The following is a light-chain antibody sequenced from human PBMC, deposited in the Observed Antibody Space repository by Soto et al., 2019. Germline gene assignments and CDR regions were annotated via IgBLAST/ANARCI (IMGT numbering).Light chain of an antibody. V-gene: IGKV3-20*01. J-gene: IGKJ1*01. CDR2: GAS. CDR1: QSVSSSY. CDR3: QQYGSLSWT. Sequence: EIVLTQSPGTLSLSPGERATLSCRASQSVSSSYLAWYQQKPGQAPRLLIYGASTRATGIPARFSGSGSGTEFTLTISSLQSEDFAVYYCQQYGSLSWTFGQGTKVDI.